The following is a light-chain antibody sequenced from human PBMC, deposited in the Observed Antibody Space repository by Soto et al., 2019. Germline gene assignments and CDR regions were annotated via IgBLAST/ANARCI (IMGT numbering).Light chain of an antibody. CDR2: KAS. J-gene: IGKJ1*01. CDR1: QTISSW. CDR3: QHYNSYSEA. Sequence: DIQMTQSPSTLSGSVGDRVTITCRASQTISSWLAWYQQKPGKAPKLLIYKASTLESGVPSRCSRSGSGTEFTLTISSLQPDDFATYYCQHYNSYSEAFGQGTKVELK. V-gene: IGKV1-5*03.